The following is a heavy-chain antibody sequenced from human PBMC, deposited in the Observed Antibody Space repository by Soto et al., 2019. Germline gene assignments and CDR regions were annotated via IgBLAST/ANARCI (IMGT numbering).Heavy chain of an antibody. CDR3: AKWVTGITGTTEYYFDY. D-gene: IGHD1-7*01. V-gene: IGHV3-30*18. Sequence: SLRLSCAAPGFTFSSYGMPRVPQAPGKGLEWVAVISYDGSNKYYADSVKGRFTISRDNSKNTLYLQMNSLRAEDTAVYYCAKWVTGITGTTEYYFDYWGQGTLVTVS. J-gene: IGHJ4*02. CDR1: GFTFSSYG. CDR2: ISYDGSNK.